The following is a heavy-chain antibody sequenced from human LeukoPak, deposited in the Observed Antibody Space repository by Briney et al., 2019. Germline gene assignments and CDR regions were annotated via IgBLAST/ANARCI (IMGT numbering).Heavy chain of an antibody. CDR3: ARGDIVVVRAFDI. CDR2: IIPPFGTA. Sequence: ASVKVSCKASGGTFISYAISWVRQAPGQGLEWMRRIIPPFGTANYAQKFQGRVTITTDEYTSTAYMELSSLRSEDTAVYYCARGDIVVVRAFDIWGQGTMVTVSS. D-gene: IGHD2-15*01. CDR1: GGTFISYA. J-gene: IGHJ3*02. V-gene: IGHV1-69*05.